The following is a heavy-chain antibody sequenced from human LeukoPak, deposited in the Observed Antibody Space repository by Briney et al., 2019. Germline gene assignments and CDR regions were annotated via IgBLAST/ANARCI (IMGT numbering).Heavy chain of an antibody. D-gene: IGHD3-22*01. Sequence: GGSLRLSCAASGFTFNSYDMSWVRQAPGKGLEWVSGVSGSGGNTFYADSVKGRFTISRDNSKNTLYLQMNSLRAEDTAVYYCAKAHSSGYPDHFDYWGQGTLVTVSS. CDR3: AKAHSSGYPDHFDY. CDR2: VSGSGGNT. J-gene: IGHJ4*02. CDR1: GFTFNSYD. V-gene: IGHV3-23*01.